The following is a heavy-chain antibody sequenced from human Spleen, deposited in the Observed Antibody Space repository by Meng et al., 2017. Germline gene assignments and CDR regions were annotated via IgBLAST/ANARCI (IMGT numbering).Heavy chain of an antibody. Sequence: GESLKISCAASGFTFSSYAMSWVRQAPGKGLEWVALVWYGGGNSYYADSVKGRFTISGDNSKNTLYLQMDSLRADDTAVYYCARSKDPSRNYYYYGMDVWGQGTTVTVSS. CDR2: VWYGGGNS. CDR1: GFTFSSYA. CDR3: ARSKDPSRNYYYYGMDV. J-gene: IGHJ6*02. D-gene: IGHD5-24*01. V-gene: IGHV3-33*08.